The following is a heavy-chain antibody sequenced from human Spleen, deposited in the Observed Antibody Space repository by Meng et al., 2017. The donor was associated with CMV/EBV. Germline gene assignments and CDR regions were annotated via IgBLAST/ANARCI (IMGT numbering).Heavy chain of an antibody. CDR2: ISGSGGST. J-gene: IGHJ6*02. Sequence: GGSLRLSCAASGFTFSSYAMSWVRQAPGKGLEWVSAISGSGGSTYYADSVKGRFTISRDNSKNTLYLQMNSLRAEDTAVYYCAKDRYDYVWGRGGMDVWGQGTTVTVSS. CDR3: AKDRYDYVWGRGGMDV. CDR1: GFTFSSYA. V-gene: IGHV3-23*01. D-gene: IGHD3-16*01.